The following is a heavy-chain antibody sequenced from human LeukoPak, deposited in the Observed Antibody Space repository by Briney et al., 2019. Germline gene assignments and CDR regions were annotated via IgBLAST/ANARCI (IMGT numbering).Heavy chain of an antibody. CDR2: ISAYNGNT. D-gene: IGHD1-26*01. Sequence: GASVKVSCKASGYTFTSYGISWVRQAPGQGLEWMGWISAYNGNTNYTQKLQGRVTMTTDTSTSTAYMELRSLRSEDTAVYYCATSPPIVGATVFYYYYMDVWGKGTTVTVSS. CDR1: GYTFTSYG. J-gene: IGHJ6*03. V-gene: IGHV1-18*01. CDR3: ATSPPIVGATVFYYYYMDV.